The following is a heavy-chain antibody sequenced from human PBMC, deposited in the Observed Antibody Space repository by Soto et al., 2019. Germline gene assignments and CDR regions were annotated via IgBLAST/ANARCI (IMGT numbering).Heavy chain of an antibody. V-gene: IGHV3-23*01. CDR1: GFTFSSYA. Sequence: EVQLLESGGGLVQPGGSLRLSCAASGFTFSSYAMSWVRQAPGKGLEWVSAISGSGGSTYYADSVKGRFTISRDNSKNTLYLQMNSLRAEDTAVYYCAKSGGYCSSTSCYYFDYWGQGNLVTVSS. CDR2: ISGSGGST. J-gene: IGHJ4*02. D-gene: IGHD2-2*01. CDR3: AKSGGYCSSTSCYYFDY.